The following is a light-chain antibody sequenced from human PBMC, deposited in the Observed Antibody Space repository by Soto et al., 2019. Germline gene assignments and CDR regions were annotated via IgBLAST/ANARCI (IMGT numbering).Light chain of an antibody. V-gene: IGLV1-47*01. J-gene: IGLJ1*01. CDR2: RNS. CDR1: ASTIGRNY. CDR3: AAWDDNLSGFYV. Sequence: QSVLTQSPSASGTPGQRVTISCSGGASTIGRNYVYWYQQLPGTAPKLLIYRNSQRPSGVPDRFSGSKSGTSASLAISGLRSEDEADYYCAAWDDNLSGFYVFGAGTKDTVL.